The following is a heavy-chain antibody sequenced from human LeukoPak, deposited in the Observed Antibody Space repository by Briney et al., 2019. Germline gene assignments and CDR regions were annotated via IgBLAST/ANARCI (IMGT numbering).Heavy chain of an antibody. V-gene: IGHV3-30*02. Sequence: GGSLRLSCAASGFTFSSYGMHWVRQAPGKGLEWVAFIRYDGSNKYYADSVKGRFTISRDNSKNTLYLQMNSLRAEDTAVYYCAKDLPREPYSERAGWGQGTLVTVSS. J-gene: IGHJ4*02. CDR2: IRYDGSNK. CDR3: AKDLPREPYSERAG. D-gene: IGHD1-1*01. CDR1: GFTFSSYG.